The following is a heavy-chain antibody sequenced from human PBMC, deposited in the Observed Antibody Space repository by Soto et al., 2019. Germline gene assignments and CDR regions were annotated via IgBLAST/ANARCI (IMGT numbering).Heavy chain of an antibody. D-gene: IGHD3-3*02. CDR3: ARVVMTTAILPDY. J-gene: IGHJ4*02. CDR2: IIPIFGTA. V-gene: IGHV1-69*13. Sequence: ASVKVSCKASGGTFSSYAISWVRQAPGQGLEWMGGIIPIFGTANYAQKFQGRVTITADESTSTAYMELSSLRSEDTAVYYCARVVMTTAILPDYWGQGTLVSVSS. CDR1: GGTFSSYA.